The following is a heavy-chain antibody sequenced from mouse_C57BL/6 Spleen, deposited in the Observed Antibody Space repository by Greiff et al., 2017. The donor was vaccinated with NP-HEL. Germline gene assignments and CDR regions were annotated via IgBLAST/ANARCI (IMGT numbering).Heavy chain of an antibody. CDR2: INPNNGGT. D-gene: IGHD3-2*02. CDR1: GYTFTDYN. V-gene: IGHV1-22*01. CDR3: ARKGIRLRILYYYAMDY. J-gene: IGHJ4*01. Sequence: VQLQQSGPELVKPGASVQMSCKASGYTFTDYNMHWVKQSHGKSLEWIGYINPNNGGTSYNQKFKGKATLTVHKSSSTAYMELRSLTSEDSAVYYCARKGIRLRILYYYAMDYWGQGTSVTVSS.